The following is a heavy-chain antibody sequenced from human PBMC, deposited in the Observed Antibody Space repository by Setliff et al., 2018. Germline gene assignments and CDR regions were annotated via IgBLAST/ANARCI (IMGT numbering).Heavy chain of an antibody. CDR2: VSGSGVNT. CDR1: GFRFSSYA. Sequence: GGSLRLSCVASGFRFSSYAMNWVRQAPGKGLEWVSGVSGSGVNTFYADSVKGRFTISRDDSKNTLYLQMDSLRTEDTALYYCAKDLGVNFGELIAWGQGTLVTVSS. J-gene: IGHJ5*02. V-gene: IGHV3-23*01. CDR3: AKDLGVNFGELIA. D-gene: IGHD3-10*01.